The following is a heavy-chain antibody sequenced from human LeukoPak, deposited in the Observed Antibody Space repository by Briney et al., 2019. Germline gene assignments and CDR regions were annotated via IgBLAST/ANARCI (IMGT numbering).Heavy chain of an antibody. V-gene: IGHV4-34*01. D-gene: IGHD3-9*01. CDR1: GGSFSGYY. CDR3: ARGLVGDILTGYYSSPDFDY. CDR2: INHSGST. Sequence: SETLSLTCAVYGGSFSGYYWSWIRQPPGKGLEWIGEINHSGSTNYNPSLKSRVTISVDTSKNQFSLKLSSVTAADTAVYYCARGLVGDILTGYYSSPDFDYWGQGTLVTVSS. J-gene: IGHJ4*02.